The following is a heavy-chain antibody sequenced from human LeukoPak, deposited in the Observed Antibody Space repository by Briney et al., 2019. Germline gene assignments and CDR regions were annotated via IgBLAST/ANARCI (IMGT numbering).Heavy chain of an antibody. Sequence: ASVKVSCKASGYTFTSYYMHWVRQATGQGLEWMGIINPSGGSTSYAQKFQGRVTMTRDMSTSTVSMELSSLRSEDTAVYYCATSDSRDFDYWGQGTLVTVSS. J-gene: IGHJ4*02. D-gene: IGHD3-22*01. CDR1: GYTFTSYY. CDR3: ATSDSRDFDY. CDR2: INPSGGST. V-gene: IGHV1-46*01.